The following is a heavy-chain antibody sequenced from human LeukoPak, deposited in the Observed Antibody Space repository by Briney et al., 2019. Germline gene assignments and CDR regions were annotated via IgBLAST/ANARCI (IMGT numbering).Heavy chain of an antibody. CDR1: GVSVIGYY. CDR2: IKHVGGT. J-gene: IGHJ4*02. V-gene: IGHV4-34*01. CDR3: ARMRCGLIDVRCNNY. Sequence: SSETLSLTCGVYGVSVIGYYRCWIRQPPGRGLEWIGEIKHVGGTNYNPSLEGRVIISIDTSKNQVSLNLTSVTAADTAMYYCARMRCGLIDVRCNNYWGRGTLVTVSS. D-gene: IGHD2-21*01.